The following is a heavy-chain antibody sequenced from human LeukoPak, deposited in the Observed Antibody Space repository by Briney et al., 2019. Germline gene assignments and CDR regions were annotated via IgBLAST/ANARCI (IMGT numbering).Heavy chain of an antibody. Sequence: PGGSLRLSCEASGFTFSNYGMHWVRQAPGKGLEWVAFIRYDGSNKYYADSVKGRFTISRDNSKNTLYLQMNSLRAEDTAVYYCARLGYCTNGVCYGFDYWGQGTLVTVSS. J-gene: IGHJ4*02. CDR2: IRYDGSNK. D-gene: IGHD2-8*01. CDR1: GFTFSNYG. V-gene: IGHV3-30*02. CDR3: ARLGYCTNGVCYGFDY.